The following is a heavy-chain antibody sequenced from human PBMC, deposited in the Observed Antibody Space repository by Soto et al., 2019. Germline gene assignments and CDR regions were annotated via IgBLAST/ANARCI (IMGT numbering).Heavy chain of an antibody. Sequence: QVQLVESGGGVVQPGTSLRLSCVGSGFTFRSYVIHWVRQAPGKGLEWVALTSYDGSNNFYGDSVKGRFTISRHNSRNTVELQMDSLRFEDTAFYYCARWWTTGGLVVWGQGTLVSVSS. CDR1: GFTFRSYV. V-gene: IGHV3-33*05. D-gene: IGHD2-15*01. CDR2: TSYDGSNN. J-gene: IGHJ4*02. CDR3: ARWWTTGGLVV.